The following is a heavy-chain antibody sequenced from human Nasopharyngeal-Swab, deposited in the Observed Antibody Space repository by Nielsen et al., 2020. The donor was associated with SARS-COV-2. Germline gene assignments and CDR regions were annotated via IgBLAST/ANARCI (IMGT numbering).Heavy chain of an antibody. Sequence: ASVQVSCKASGYTFTSYYMHWVRHAPGQGLEWMGIINPSGGSTSYAQKFQGRVTMTRDTSTSTVYMELSSLRSEDTAVYYCATARAGDYFDYWGQGTLVTVSS. CDR3: ATARAGDYFDY. D-gene: IGHD4-17*01. V-gene: IGHV1-46*01. J-gene: IGHJ4*02. CDR1: GYTFTSYY. CDR2: INPSGGST.